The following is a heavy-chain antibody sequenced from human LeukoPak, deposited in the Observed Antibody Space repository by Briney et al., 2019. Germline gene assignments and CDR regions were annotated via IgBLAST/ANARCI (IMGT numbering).Heavy chain of an antibody. Sequence: GGSLRLSCAASGFTFSSYWMSWVRQAPGKGLEWVATIKEDGSEKYYVDSVKGRFTISRDNAKNSLYLQMNSLRSEDTAVYYCARVSGHSGSPWGQGTLVTVAS. CDR2: IKEDGSEK. CDR3: ARVSGHSGSP. V-gene: IGHV3-7*05. D-gene: IGHD5-12*01. CDR1: GFTFSSYW. J-gene: IGHJ5*02.